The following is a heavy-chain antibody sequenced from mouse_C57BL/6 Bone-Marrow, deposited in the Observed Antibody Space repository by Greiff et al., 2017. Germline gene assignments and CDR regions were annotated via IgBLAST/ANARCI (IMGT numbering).Heavy chain of an antibody. J-gene: IGHJ1*03. V-gene: IGHV14-4*01. Sequence: DVQLQESGAELVRPGASVKLSCTASGFNIKDDYMHWVKQRPEQGLEWIGWIDPENGDTEYASKFQGKATITADTSSNTAYLQLSSLTSEDTAVYYCTTGITTVVAGGGYWYFDVWGTGTTVTVSS. CDR2: IDPENGDT. CDR1: GFNIKDDY. CDR3: TTGITTVVAGGGYWYFDV. D-gene: IGHD1-1*01.